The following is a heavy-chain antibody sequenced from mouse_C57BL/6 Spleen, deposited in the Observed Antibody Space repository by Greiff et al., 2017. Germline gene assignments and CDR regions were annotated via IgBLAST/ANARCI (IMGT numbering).Heavy chain of an antibody. V-gene: IGHV1-15*01. CDR1: GYTFTDYE. Sequence: QVQLQQSGAELVRPGASVTLSCKASGYTFTDYEMHWVKQTPVHGLEWIGAIDPETGGTAYNQKFKGKAILTADKSSSTAYMELRSLTSEDSSVYYCTKGYYYFDYWVQGTTLTVAS. D-gene: IGHD2-14*01. CDR2: IDPETGGT. CDR3: TKGYYYFDY. J-gene: IGHJ2*01.